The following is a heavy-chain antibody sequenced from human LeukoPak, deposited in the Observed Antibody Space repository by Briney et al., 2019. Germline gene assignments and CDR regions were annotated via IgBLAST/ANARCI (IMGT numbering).Heavy chain of an antibody. D-gene: IGHD6-19*01. CDR2: ISAYNGNT. V-gene: IGHV1-18*01. CDR1: GYTFTSYG. CDR3: AREAVAGTAWYFDL. J-gene: IGHJ2*01. Sequence: GASVKVSCKASGYTFTSYGISWVRQAPGQGREWMGGISAYNGNTNYAQKLQGRVTMTTDTSTSTAYMELRSLRSDDTAVYYCAREAVAGTAWYFDLWGRGTLVTVSS.